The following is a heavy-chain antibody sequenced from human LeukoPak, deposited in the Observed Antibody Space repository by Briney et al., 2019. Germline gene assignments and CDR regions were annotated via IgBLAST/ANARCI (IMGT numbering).Heavy chain of an antibody. CDR3: TRGPGSGYFGGGDY. J-gene: IGHJ4*02. CDR2: VNPTTGNT. Sequence: ASVKVSCKTSGYTFNNYDLNWVRQTTGHGLEWMGWVNPTTGNTGSSPRFQGRVTLTRNTSISTAYMGLNSLTFEDTAVYYCTRGPGSGYFGGGDYWGQGTLVTVSS. V-gene: IGHV1-8*03. CDR1: GYTFNNYD. D-gene: IGHD3-3*01.